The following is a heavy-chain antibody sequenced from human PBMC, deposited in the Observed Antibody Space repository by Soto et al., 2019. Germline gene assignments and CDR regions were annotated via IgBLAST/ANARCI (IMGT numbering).Heavy chain of an antibody. Sequence: SETLSLTCTVSGGSISSYYWSWIRQPPGKGLEWIGYIYYSGSTNYNPSLKSRVTISVDTSKNQFSLKLSSVTAADTAVYYCAGYSGSYSPYFDYWGQGTLVTVSS. J-gene: IGHJ4*02. CDR3: AGYSGSYSPYFDY. CDR2: IYYSGST. V-gene: IGHV4-59*01. CDR1: GGSISSYY. D-gene: IGHD1-26*01.